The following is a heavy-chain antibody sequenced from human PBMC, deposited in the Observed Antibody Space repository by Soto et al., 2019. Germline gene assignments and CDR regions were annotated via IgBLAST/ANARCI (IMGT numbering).Heavy chain of an antibody. D-gene: IGHD3-22*01. CDR2: ISAYNGNT. CDR3: AREEVSNYYDSSGRWFDP. V-gene: IGHV1-18*01. CDR1: GYTFTSYG. Sequence: QVQLVQSGAEVKKPGASVKVSCKASGYTFTSYGISWVRQAPGQGLEWMGWISAYNGNTNYAQKLQGRVTMTTDTSTSTAYMELRSLRSDDTAVYYCAREEVSNYYDSSGRWFDPWGQGTLVTVSS. J-gene: IGHJ5*02.